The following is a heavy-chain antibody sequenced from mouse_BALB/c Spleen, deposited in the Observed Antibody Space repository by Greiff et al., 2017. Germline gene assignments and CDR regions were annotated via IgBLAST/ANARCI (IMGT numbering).Heavy chain of an antibody. V-gene: IGHV3-6*02. J-gene: IGHJ3*01. Sequence: EVKVEESGPGLVKPSQSLSLTCSVTGYSITSGYYWNWIRQFPGNKLEWMGYISYDGSNNYNPSLKNRISITRDTSKNQFFLKLNSVTTEDTATYYCAKLEGFAYWGQGTLVTVSA. CDR3: AKLEGFAY. CDR1: GYSITSGYY. CDR2: ISYDGSN.